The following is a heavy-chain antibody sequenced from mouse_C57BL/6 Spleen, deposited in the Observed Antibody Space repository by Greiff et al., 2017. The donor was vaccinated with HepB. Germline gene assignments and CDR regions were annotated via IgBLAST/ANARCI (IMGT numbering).Heavy chain of an antibody. CDR1: GFSLTSYG. CDR3: ARQDYGNFYYAMDY. Sequence: VKLQESGPGLVAPSQSLSITCTVSGFSLTSYGVHWVRQPPGKGLEWLVVIWSDGSTTYNSALKSRLSISKDNSKSQVFLKMNSLQTDDTAMYYCARQDYGNFYYAMDYWGQGTSVTVSS. V-gene: IGHV2-6-1*01. J-gene: IGHJ4*01. CDR2: IWSDGST. D-gene: IGHD2-1*01.